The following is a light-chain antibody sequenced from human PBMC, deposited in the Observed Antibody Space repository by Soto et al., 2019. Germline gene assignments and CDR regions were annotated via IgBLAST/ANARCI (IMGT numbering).Light chain of an antibody. CDR3: CSFAGSPYV. V-gene: IGLV2-11*01. Sequence: QSALTQPRSVSGSPGQSVTISCTGTSNDVGAYNYVSWYQQYPGKAPKLMIYDVTKRPSGVPDRFSGSKSGNTASLTISGHQAEDEADYYCCSFAGSPYVFGTGTKLTVL. CDR1: SNDVGAYNY. CDR2: DVT. J-gene: IGLJ1*01.